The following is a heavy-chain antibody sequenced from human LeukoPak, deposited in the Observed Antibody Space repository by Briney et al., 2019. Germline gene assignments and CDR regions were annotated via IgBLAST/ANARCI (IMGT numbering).Heavy chain of an antibody. CDR3: ARDTPYGDYYYFDY. Sequence: PGGSLRLSCAASGFTFSSYAMHWVRQAPGKGLEWVAVISYDGSNKYYADSVKGRFTISRDNSKNTLYLQMNSLRAEDTAVYYCARDTPYGDYYYFDYWGQGTLVTVSS. D-gene: IGHD4-17*01. V-gene: IGHV3-30*04. CDR1: GFTFSSYA. J-gene: IGHJ4*02. CDR2: ISYDGSNK.